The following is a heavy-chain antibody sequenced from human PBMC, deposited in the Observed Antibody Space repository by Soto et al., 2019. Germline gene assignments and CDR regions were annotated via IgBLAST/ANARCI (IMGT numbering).Heavy chain of an antibody. Sequence: SSETLSLTCTVSGGSISSYYWSWIRQPPGKGLEWIGYIYYSGSTNYNPSLKSRVIISVDTPKNQFSLKLSSVTAADMAVYYCARHAIAVAGQPPNFDYWGQGTLVTVSS. CDR3: ARHAIAVAGQPPNFDY. J-gene: IGHJ4*02. CDR1: GGSISSYY. D-gene: IGHD6-19*01. V-gene: IGHV4-59*08. CDR2: IYYSGST.